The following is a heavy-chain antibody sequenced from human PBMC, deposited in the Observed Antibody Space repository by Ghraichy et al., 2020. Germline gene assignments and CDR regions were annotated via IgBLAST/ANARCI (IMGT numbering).Heavy chain of an antibody. CDR1: GGSISSGGYY. Sequence: SQTLSLTCTVSGGSISSGGYYWSWIRQHPGKGLEWIGYIYYSGSTYYNPSLKSRVTISVDTSKNQFSLKLSSVTAADTAVYYCARDPMVRGEPNYFDYWGQGTLVTVSS. V-gene: IGHV4-31*02. CDR2: IYYSGST. J-gene: IGHJ4*02. CDR3: ARDPMVRGEPNYFDY. D-gene: IGHD3-10*01.